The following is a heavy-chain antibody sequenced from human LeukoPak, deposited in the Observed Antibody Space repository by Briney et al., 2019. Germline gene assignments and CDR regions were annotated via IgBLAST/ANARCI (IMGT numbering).Heavy chain of an antibody. D-gene: IGHD3-3*01. Sequence: SETLSLTCAVYGGSFSGYYWSWIRQPPGKGLEWIGYIYHSGSTYYNPSLKSRVTISVDRSKNQFSLKLSSVTAADTAVYYCAREWAGDFLGYMDVWGKGTTVTVSS. CDR3: AREWAGDFLGYMDV. J-gene: IGHJ6*03. CDR2: IYHSGST. CDR1: GGSFSGYY. V-gene: IGHV4-34*01.